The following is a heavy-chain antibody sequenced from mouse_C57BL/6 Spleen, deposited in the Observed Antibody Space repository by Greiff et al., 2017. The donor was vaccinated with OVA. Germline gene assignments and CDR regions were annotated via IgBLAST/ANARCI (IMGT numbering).Heavy chain of an antibody. CDR1: GFSLTSYG. Sequence: QVQLKESGPGLVAPSQSLSITCTVSGFSLTSYGVHWVRQPPGTGLEWLVVIWSDGSTTYNSALKSRLSISKDNSKSQVVLKMNSLQTDDTARYYCARHRYDYGYFDGWGTGTTVTVSS. D-gene: IGHD2-3*01. CDR3: ARHRYDYGYFDG. J-gene: IGHJ1*03. V-gene: IGHV2-6-1*01. CDR2: IWSDGST.